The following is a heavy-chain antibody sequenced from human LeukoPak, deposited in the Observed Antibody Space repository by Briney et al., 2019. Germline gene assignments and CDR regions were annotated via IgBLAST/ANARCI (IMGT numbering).Heavy chain of an antibody. V-gene: IGHV4-31*03. Sequence: SQTLSLTCTVSGGSISSGGYYWSWIRQHPGDGLEWIGYIYYSGSTYYNPSLKSRVTISIDTSKNQFSLKLSSVTAADTAVYYCARAGGSFSPFGYWGQGTLVTVSS. CDR2: IYYSGST. D-gene: IGHD3-16*01. CDR3: ARAGGSFSPFGY. J-gene: IGHJ4*02. CDR1: GGSISSGGYY.